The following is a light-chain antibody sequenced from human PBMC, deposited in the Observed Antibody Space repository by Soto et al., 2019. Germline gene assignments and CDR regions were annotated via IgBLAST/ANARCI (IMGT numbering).Light chain of an antibody. J-gene: IGKJ1*01. CDR3: QQYNNWWT. Sequence: IVMTQSPATLSVSPGERATLSCRASQSVSSSLSLYQQKPGQAPRLLLYGASARATGIPSRFSGSGSGTEFTLTINSLQSEDFAVYYCQQYNNWWTFGQGTKVDIK. V-gene: IGKV3-15*01. CDR1: QSVSSS. CDR2: GAS.